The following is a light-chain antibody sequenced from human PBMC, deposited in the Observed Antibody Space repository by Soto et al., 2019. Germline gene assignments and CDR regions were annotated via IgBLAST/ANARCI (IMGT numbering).Light chain of an antibody. CDR3: QQHYTTPYS. CDR1: QSVLYSSNNKNY. Sequence: DIVMTQSPDSLAVSLGERATIICKSSQSVLYSSNNKNYLAWYQQKPGQPPKLLIYWASTRESGVPDRFSGGGSGIDFTLTISSLQAEDVAVYYCQQHYTTPYSFGQGTKVEIK. J-gene: IGKJ2*03. CDR2: WAS. V-gene: IGKV4-1*01.